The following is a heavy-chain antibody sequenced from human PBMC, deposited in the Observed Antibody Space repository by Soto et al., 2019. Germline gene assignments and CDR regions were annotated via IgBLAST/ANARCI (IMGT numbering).Heavy chain of an antibody. V-gene: IGHV3-74*01. Sequence: EVQLVESGGGSVQPGGSLRLSCAASGFTFSNYWVHWVRQVQGKGLVWVSRINGDGNSINYADSVKGRFTISRDNAKNTLYLQLNSLTAEDTGVYYCARAATPPTRNDLDVWGQGTAVTVSS. D-gene: IGHD2-15*01. CDR1: GFTFSNYW. J-gene: IGHJ6*02. CDR3: ARAATPPTRNDLDV. CDR2: INGDGNSI.